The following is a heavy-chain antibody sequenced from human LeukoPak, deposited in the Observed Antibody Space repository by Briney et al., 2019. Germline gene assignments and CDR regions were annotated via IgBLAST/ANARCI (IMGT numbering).Heavy chain of an antibody. J-gene: IGHJ5*02. CDR1: GYTFTSYA. V-gene: IGHV1-3*01. Sequence: ASVKVSCKASGYTFTSYAMRWVRQAPGQRLEWMGWINAGNGNTKYSQKFQGRVTMTEDTSTDTAYMELSSLRSEDTAVYYCATMGPRDDFWSGPNNWFDPWGQGTLVTVSS. CDR2: INAGNGNT. CDR3: ATMGPRDDFWSGPNNWFDP. D-gene: IGHD3-3*01.